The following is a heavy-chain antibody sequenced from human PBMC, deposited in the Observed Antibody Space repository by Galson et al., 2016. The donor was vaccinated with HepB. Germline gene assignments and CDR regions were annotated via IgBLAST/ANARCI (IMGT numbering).Heavy chain of an antibody. V-gene: IGHV3-7*01. CDR3: ARGRTYDSNAFDT. J-gene: IGHJ3*02. CDR2: IKQDGSQK. Sequence: SLRLSCAASGFTFSSYWMSWVHQAPGKGLEWVANIKQDGSQKNYVDSVKGRFTISRDNAKNSLYLQMNSLRADDTAVYYCARGRTYDSNAFDTWGQGTMVTVSS. D-gene: IGHD3-9*01. CDR1: GFTFSSYW.